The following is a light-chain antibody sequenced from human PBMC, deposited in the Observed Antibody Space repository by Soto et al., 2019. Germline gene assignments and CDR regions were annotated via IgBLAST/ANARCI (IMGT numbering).Light chain of an antibody. J-gene: IGLJ2*01. CDR1: XXDVGGYNF. Sequence: QSVLTQPASVSGSPXXXITISCTXXXXDVGGYNFVSWYQQHPGKAPKLIIYEVSNRPSGVSNRFSGSRSGNTATLAISGLQAEDEADYYCKSYTSSNTLLFGGGTKLTVL. V-gene: IGLV2-14*03. CDR2: EVS. CDR3: KSYTSSNTLL.